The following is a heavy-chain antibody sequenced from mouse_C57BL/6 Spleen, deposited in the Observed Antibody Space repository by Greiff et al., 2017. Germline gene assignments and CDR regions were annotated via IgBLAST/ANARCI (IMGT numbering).Heavy chain of an antibody. V-gene: IGHV1-82*01. CDR1: GYAFSSSW. J-gene: IGHJ2*01. D-gene: IGHD2-4*01. Sequence: VQLVESGPELVKPGASVKISCKASGYAFSSSWLNWVKQRPGKGLEWIGRIYPGDGDTNYNGKFKGKATLTADKSSSTAYMQLSSLTSEDSAVYFCARGEGLRFDYWGQGTTLTVSS. CDR3: ARGEGLRFDY. CDR2: IYPGDGDT.